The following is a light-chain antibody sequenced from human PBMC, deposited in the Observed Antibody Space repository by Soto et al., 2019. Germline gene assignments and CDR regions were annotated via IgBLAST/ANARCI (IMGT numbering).Light chain of an antibody. Sequence: DIQMTQSPSTLSASVGDRVTITCRASENINSRLAWYQQKPGKAPKLLIYKASTLQGGVPSRFSGSGSGTDFTLTISSLQPDDFATYYCQQYNSYWTFGQGTKVEIK. CDR1: ENINSR. V-gene: IGKV1-5*03. J-gene: IGKJ1*01. CDR2: KAS. CDR3: QQYNSYWT.